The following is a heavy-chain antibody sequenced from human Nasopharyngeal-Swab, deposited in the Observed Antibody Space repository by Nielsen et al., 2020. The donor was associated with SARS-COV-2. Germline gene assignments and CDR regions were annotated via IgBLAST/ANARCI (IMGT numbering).Heavy chain of an antibody. CDR1: GFTFSNYA. CDR2: ISSSSSTI. Sequence: GESLKISCAASGFTFSNYAMTWVRQAPGKGLEWVSYISSSSSTIYYADSVKGRFTISRDNAKNSLYLQMNSLRDEDTAVYYCARAGAARPTATDYWGQGTLVTVSS. J-gene: IGHJ4*02. V-gene: IGHV3-48*02. D-gene: IGHD6-6*01. CDR3: ARAGAARPTATDY.